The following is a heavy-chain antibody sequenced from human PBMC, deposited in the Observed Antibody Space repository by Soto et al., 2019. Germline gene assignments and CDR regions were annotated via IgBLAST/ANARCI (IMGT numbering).Heavy chain of an antibody. CDR3: ARDPFYGWVDS. Sequence: QVQLVQSGAEVRKPGASVKVSCKASGHTLASYDINWVRQATGQGLEWMGWMTPDSGDTGYAQKFQGRATMTCDTSITTAYMELSSLRSDDTAVYYCARDPFYGWVDSWGQGTLVTVSS. D-gene: IGHD3-16*01. CDR1: GHTLASYD. V-gene: IGHV1-8*01. CDR2: MTPDSGDT. J-gene: IGHJ5*01.